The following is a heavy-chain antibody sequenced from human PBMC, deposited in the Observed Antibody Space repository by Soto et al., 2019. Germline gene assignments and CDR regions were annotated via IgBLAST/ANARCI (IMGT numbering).Heavy chain of an antibody. CDR2: INPSGGST. Sequence: ASVKVSCKAAGYTFTSCYMHWVRQAPGQGLEWMGIINPSGGSTSYAQKFQGRVTMTRDTSTSTVYMELSSLRSEDTAVYHCERARLGYGSGSYWVAPEQYGMDVWGQ. D-gene: IGHD3-10*01. CDR3: ERARLGYGSGSYWVAPEQYGMDV. V-gene: IGHV1-46*01. CDR1: GYTFTSCY. J-gene: IGHJ6*02.